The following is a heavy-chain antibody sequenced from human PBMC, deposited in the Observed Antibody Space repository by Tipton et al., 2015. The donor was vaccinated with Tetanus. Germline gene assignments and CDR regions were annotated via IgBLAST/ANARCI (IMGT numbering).Heavy chain of an antibody. V-gene: IGHV1-8*01. D-gene: IGHD1-26*01. CDR1: GYSFTSYD. Sequence: QSGPEVKKPGASVKVSCKASGYSFTSYDINWVRQATGQGLEWMGWMSPNSGNTGYAQNFQGRVTMTRNTSISTAYMELSSLRSEDTAVYYCAKMGIVGATTARDYFDYWGQGTLVTVSS. CDR2: MSPNSGNT. CDR3: AKMGIVGATTARDYFDY. J-gene: IGHJ4*02.